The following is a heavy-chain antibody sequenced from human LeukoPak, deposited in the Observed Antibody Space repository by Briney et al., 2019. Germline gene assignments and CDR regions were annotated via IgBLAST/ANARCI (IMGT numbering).Heavy chain of an antibody. V-gene: IGHV3-7*01. Sequence: GGSLRLSCAASGFTLSTYNMNWVRQAPGKGLEWVASIKQDGGETFYVDSVKGRFTISRDNAKNSLYLQMNSLRAEDTAVYYCAGDYGSGSIDYWGQGTLVTVSS. CDR3: AGDYGSGSIDY. J-gene: IGHJ4*02. D-gene: IGHD3-10*01. CDR2: IKQDGGET. CDR1: GFTLSTYN.